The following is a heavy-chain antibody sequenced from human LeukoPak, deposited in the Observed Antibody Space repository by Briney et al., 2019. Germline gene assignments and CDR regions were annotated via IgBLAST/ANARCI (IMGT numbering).Heavy chain of an antibody. CDR2: INHSGST. V-gene: IGHV4-34*01. CDR3: ARGRPRTYYYGSGSLIDY. CDR1: GGSISSYY. D-gene: IGHD3-10*01. J-gene: IGHJ4*02. Sequence: PSETLSLTCTVSGGSISSYYWSWIRQPPGKWLEWIGEINHSGSTNYNPSLKSRVTISVDTSKNQFSLKLSSVTAADTAVYYCARGRPRTYYYGSGSLIDYWGQGTLVTVSS.